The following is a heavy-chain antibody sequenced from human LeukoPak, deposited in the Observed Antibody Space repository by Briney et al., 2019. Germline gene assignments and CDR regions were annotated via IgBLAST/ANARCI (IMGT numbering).Heavy chain of an antibody. CDR1: GFTFSNYN. CDR3: ARTPVILVRGVSYYYYGMDV. J-gene: IGHJ6*02. D-gene: IGHD3-10*01. Sequence: KSGGSLRLSCAASGFTFSNYNMNWVRQAAGKGLEWVSSISSSSTYIYYADSLKGRFTISRDNAKNSLYLQMNSLRAEDTAVYYCARTPVILVRGVSYYYYGMDVWGQGTTVTVSS. V-gene: IGHV3-21*01. CDR2: ISSSSTYI.